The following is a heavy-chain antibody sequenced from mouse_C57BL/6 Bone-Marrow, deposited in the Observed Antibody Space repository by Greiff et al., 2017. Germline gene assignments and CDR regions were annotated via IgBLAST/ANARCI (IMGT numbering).Heavy chain of an antibody. CDR1: GYTFTSYG. V-gene: IGHV1-81*01. D-gene: IGHD2-4*01. CDR2: IYPRSGNT. Sequence: VKLMESGAELARPGASVKLSCKASGYTFTSYGISWVKQRTGQGLEWIGEIYPRSGNTYYNEKFKGKATLTADKSSSTAYMELSSLTSEDTAVYYCARGYYDSWFAYGGQGTLVTVSA. CDR3: ARGYYDSWFAY. J-gene: IGHJ3*01.